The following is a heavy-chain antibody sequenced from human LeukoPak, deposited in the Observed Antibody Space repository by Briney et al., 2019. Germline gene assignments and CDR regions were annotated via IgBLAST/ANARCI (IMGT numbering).Heavy chain of an antibody. CDR2: ISAYNGNT. Sequence: ASVKVSCKASGYTFTSYGISWVRQAPGQGLEWMGWISAYNGNTNYAQKLQGRVTMTTDTSTSTAYMELRSLRSDDTAVYYCARDGEKKMGFDWPTFPMDVWGKGTTVTVSS. J-gene: IGHJ6*03. CDR1: GYTFTSYG. D-gene: IGHD3-9*01. V-gene: IGHV1-18*01. CDR3: ARDGEKKMGFDWPTFPMDV.